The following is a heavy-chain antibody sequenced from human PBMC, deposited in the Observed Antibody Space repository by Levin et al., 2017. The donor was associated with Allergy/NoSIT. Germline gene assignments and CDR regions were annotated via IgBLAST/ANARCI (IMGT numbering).Heavy chain of an antibody. CDR1: GFTFSSYS. Sequence: PGESLKISCAASGFTFSSYSMNWVRQAPGKGLEWVSSISSSSSYIYYADSVKGRFTISRDNAKNSLYLQMNSLRAEDTAVYYCACSSTSCQVVWGQGTLVTVSS. V-gene: IGHV3-21*01. J-gene: IGHJ4*02. D-gene: IGHD2-2*01. CDR2: ISSSSSYI. CDR3: ACSSTSCQVV.